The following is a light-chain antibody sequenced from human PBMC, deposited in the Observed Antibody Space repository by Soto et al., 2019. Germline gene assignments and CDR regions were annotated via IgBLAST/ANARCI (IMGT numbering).Light chain of an antibody. CDR2: DNN. Sequence: QSVLTQPPSVSAAPGQKVTISCSGSSSNIGNNYVSWYQQLPGTAPKLLIYDNNKRPSGIPDRFSGSKSGISASLAITGLQADDEADYYCQSYESSSLSGFVFGSGTKVTVL. CDR1: SSNIGNNY. J-gene: IGLJ1*01. V-gene: IGLV1-51*01. CDR3: QSYESSSLSGFV.